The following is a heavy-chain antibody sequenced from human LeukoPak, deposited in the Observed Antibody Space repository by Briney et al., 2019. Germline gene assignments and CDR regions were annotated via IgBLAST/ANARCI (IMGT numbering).Heavy chain of an antibody. Sequence: ASVKVSCKASGYTFTSYGISWVRQAPGQGLEWKGWISAYNGNTNYAQKLQGRVTMTTDTSTSTAYMELRSLRSDDTAVYYCARDRWIAVAGTLDYWGQGTLVTVSS. CDR1: GYTFTSYG. J-gene: IGHJ4*02. V-gene: IGHV1-18*01. CDR2: ISAYNGNT. D-gene: IGHD6-19*01. CDR3: ARDRWIAVAGTLDY.